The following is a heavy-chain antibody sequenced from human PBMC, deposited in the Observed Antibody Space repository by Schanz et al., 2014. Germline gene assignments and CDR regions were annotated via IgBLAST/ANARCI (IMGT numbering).Heavy chain of an antibody. J-gene: IGHJ4*02. V-gene: IGHV3-30*03. Sequence: VYLVESGGGLVQPGGSLRLSCAASGFTFFTYNMNWVRQAPGRGLEWLSFIPFDGSNQYYADSVKGRFTISRDNPKNTLYLQMNSLRAEDTAVYYCVRDTDYHFDYWGQGTLVTVSS. CDR2: IPFDGSNQ. CDR3: VRDTDYHFDY. D-gene: IGHD4-17*01. CDR1: GFTFFTYN.